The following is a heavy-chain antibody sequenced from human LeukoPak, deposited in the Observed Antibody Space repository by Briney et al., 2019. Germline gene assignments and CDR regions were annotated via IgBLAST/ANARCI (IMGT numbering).Heavy chain of an antibody. J-gene: IGHJ4*02. CDR1: GYTLTGYY. D-gene: IGHD3-3*01. V-gene: IGHV1-2*02. CDR2: IHPNSGGT. Sequence: GASVKVSCKASGYTLTGYYMHWVRQAPGQGLEWMGWIHPNSGGTNYAQKFQGRVTMTRDTSISTAYMELSRLRSDDTAVYYCARVEGAATYDFWSGSYYFDYWGQGTLVTVSS. CDR3: ARVEGAATYDFWSGSYYFDY.